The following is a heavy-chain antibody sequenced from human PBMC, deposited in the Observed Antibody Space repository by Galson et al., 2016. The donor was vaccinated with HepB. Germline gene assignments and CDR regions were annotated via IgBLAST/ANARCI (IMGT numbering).Heavy chain of an antibody. CDR3: AKADTGYIWDPIDM. D-gene: IGHD5-12*01. CDR2: ISYDGSNK. J-gene: IGHJ3*02. CDR1: GFTFSNYG. V-gene: IGHV3-30*18. Sequence: SLRLSCAASGFTFSNYGMHWVRQAPGKGLEWVALISYDGSNKYYADSVKGRFTISRDNYKNSVSLQINSLRTEDTAVYYCAKADTGYIWDPIDMWGQGTRVTVSP.